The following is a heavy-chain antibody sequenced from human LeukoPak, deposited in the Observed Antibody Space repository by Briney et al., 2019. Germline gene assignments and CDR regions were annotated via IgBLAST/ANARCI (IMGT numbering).Heavy chain of an antibody. J-gene: IGHJ4*02. CDR3: ARDICGYNYGCFDS. CDR1: GGSISSGSYY. V-gene: IGHV4-61*02. Sequence: SETLSLTCTVSGGSISSGSYYWSWIRQPAGKGPEWIGRIYTSGSTNYNPSLKSRVTISVDTSKNQFSLNLRSVTAADTAVYYCARDICGYNYGCFDSWGQGTLVTVSS. CDR2: IYTSGST. D-gene: IGHD5-18*01.